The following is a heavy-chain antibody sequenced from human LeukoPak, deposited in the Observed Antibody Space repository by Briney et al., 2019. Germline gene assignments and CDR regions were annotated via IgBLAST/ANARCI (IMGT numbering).Heavy chain of an antibody. V-gene: IGHV3-48*01. J-gene: IGHJ4*02. D-gene: IGHD1-26*01. CDR1: GFTFSNYV. CDR3: ARDLGATIFDFDY. CDR2: ISSIGSTI. Sequence: GGSLRLSCAASGFTFSNYVMNWVRQAPGKGLEWVSSISSIGSTIYYADSVKGRFTISRDNAKNSLYLQMNSLRVEDTAVYYCARDLGATIFDFDYWGQGTLVTVSS.